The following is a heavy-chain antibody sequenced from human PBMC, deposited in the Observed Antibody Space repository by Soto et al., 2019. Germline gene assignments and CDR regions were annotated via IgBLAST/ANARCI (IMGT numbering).Heavy chain of an antibody. CDR3: ATSGWSVDFYYYFGMDV. CDR2: IYHSGNT. J-gene: IGHJ6*02. CDR1: GDSVTRSNC. D-gene: IGHD6-19*01. V-gene: IGHV4-4*02. Sequence: PSETLSLTCAVSGDSVTRSNCWSWVRQSPGKGLEWIGEIYHSGNTKYNPSLKSRVIISVDKSRNQFSLTLTSVTAADTAVYYCATSGWSVDFYYYFGMDVWGQGTTVTVSS.